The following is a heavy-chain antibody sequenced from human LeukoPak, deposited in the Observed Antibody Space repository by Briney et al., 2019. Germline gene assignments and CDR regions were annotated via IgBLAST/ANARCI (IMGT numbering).Heavy chain of an antibody. Sequence: SETLSLTCTASGGSISSYYWSWIRQPPGKGLEWLGYIYYSGSTNYNPSLKSRVTISVDTSKNQFSLKLSSVAAADTAVYYCARYGAAAGTWYFQHWGQGTLVTVSS. D-gene: IGHD6-13*01. CDR3: ARYGAAAGTWYFQH. V-gene: IGHV4-59*01. CDR1: GGSISSYY. J-gene: IGHJ1*01. CDR2: IYYSGST.